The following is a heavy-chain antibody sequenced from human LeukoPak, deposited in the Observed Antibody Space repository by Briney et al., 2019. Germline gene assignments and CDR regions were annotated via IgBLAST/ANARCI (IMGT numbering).Heavy chain of an antibody. V-gene: IGHV4-61*02. CDR2: MSSSGII. Sequence: PSETLSLTCTVSNGSISSDTYVWGWIRQPGGKGLEWIGRMSSSGIITYSPSLKSRVTISIDTSRNQFSMNLNSVTAADTAVYYCAKSNGYGLVDIWGQGTMVTVSS. D-gene: IGHD3-10*01. CDR3: AKSNGYGLVDI. CDR1: NGSISSDTYV. J-gene: IGHJ3*02.